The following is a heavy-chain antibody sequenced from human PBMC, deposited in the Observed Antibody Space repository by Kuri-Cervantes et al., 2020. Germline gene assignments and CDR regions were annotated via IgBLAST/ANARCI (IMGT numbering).Heavy chain of an antibody. Sequence: SLKISCAASGFTFDDYAMHWVRQAPGKGLEWVSGISWNSGSIGYADSVKGRFTISRDNAKNSLYLQMNSLRAEDTAVYHCARVFDTYYMDVWGKGTTVTVSS. CDR3: ARVFDTYYMDV. CDR2: ISWNSGSI. CDR1: GFTFDDYA. D-gene: IGHD3-10*02. J-gene: IGHJ6*03. V-gene: IGHV3-9*01.